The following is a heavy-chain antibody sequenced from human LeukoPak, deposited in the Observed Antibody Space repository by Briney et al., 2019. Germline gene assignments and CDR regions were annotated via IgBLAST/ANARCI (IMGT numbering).Heavy chain of an antibody. V-gene: IGHV3-33*01. D-gene: IGHD1-26*01. CDR2: IWYDGSNK. J-gene: IGHJ3*02. CDR1: GFTFSSYG. CDR3: ATSSGSSYRHAFDI. Sequence: PGGSLRLSCAASGFTFSSYGMHWVRQAPGKGLEWVAVIWYDGSNKYYADSVKGRFTISRDNSKNTLYLQMNSLRAEDTAVYYCATSSGSSYRHAFDIWGQGTMVTVSS.